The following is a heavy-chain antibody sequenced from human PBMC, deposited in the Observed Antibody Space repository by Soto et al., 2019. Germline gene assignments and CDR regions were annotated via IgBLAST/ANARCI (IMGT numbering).Heavy chain of an antibody. D-gene: IGHD2-2*01. V-gene: IGHV1-69*01. J-gene: IGHJ6*02. CDR3: ARVGKDIVVVPAAINYYYYGMDV. CDR2: IIPIFGTA. CDR1: GGTFSSYA. Sequence: QVQLVQSGAEVKKPGSSVKVSCKASGGTFSSYAISWVRQAPGQGLEWMGGIIPIFGTANYAQKFQGRVTITADESKSTDYMELSSLRSEDTAVYYCARVGKDIVVVPAAINYYYYGMDVWGQGTTVTVSS.